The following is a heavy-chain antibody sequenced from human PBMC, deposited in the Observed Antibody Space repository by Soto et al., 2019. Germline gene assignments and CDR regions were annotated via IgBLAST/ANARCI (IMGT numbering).Heavy chain of an antibody. CDR2: IYPGDSDT. D-gene: IGHD5-18*01. Sequence: LGESLKISCKASGYNFASYWIGWVRQMPGGGLEWMGIIYPGDSDTRYSPSFQDQVTISADKSTSTAYLQWSSLQASDTAMYYCARSVRNTSMFNYWGQGTQVTVSS. V-gene: IGHV5-51*01. CDR3: ARSVRNTSMFNY. J-gene: IGHJ4*02. CDR1: GYNFASYW.